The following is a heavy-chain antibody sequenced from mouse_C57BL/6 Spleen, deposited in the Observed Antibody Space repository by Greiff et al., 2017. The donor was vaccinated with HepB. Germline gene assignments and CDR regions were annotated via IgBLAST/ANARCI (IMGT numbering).Heavy chain of an antibody. Sequence: VQLKQSGPELVKPGASVKISCKASGYSFTGYYMNWVKQSPEKSLEWIGEINPSTGGTTYNQKFKAKATLTVDKSSSTAYMQLKSLTSEDSAVYYCARGVTTVVARDYFDYWGQGTTLTVSS. D-gene: IGHD1-1*01. CDR3: ARGVTTVVARDYFDY. V-gene: IGHV1-42*01. J-gene: IGHJ2*01. CDR2: INPSTGGT. CDR1: GYSFTGYY.